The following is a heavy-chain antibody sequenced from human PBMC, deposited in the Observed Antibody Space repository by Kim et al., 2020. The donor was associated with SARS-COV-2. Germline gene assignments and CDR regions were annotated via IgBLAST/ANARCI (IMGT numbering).Heavy chain of an antibody. J-gene: IGHJ4*02. CDR3: ARGPHPDDYYETRGYPYYFHY. CDR1: AYTFTTYD. Sequence: ASVKVSCKAFAYTFTTYDINWVRQATGQGLEWMGWMNPKSGNTGYAQKFQGRVTMTRDTSTNTAYMELSALTSDDTAVYYCARGPHPDDYYETRGYPYYFHYWGQGSLVAVSS. D-gene: IGHD3-22*01. CDR2: MNPKSGNT. V-gene: IGHV1-8*01.